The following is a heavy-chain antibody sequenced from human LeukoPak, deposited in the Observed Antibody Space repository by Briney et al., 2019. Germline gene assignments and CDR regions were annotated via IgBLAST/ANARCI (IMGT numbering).Heavy chain of an antibody. CDR2: VYYSGKI. D-gene: IGHD3-9*01. J-gene: IGHJ4*02. V-gene: IGHV4-59*01. CDR3: ARARELAFMAYYFDY. Sequence: PSETLSLTCTVSGDSIRGYYWSWLRQPPGKGLEWIENVYYSGKINYNSSLESRVTLSVDTSKNQFSLKLTSVTAAATAVYFCARARELAFMAYYFDYWGQGTLATVSS. CDR1: GDSIRGYY.